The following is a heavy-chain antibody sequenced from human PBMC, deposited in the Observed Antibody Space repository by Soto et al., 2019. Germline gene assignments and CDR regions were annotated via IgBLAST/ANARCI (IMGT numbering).Heavy chain of an antibody. Sequence: GGSLRLSCAASGFTFSSYAMHWVRQAPGKGLEWVAVISYDGSNKYYADSVKGRFTISRDNSKNTLYLQMNSLRAEDTAVYYCARFDGDRLAYCGGDCYPAIDYWGQGTLFTVSS. J-gene: IGHJ4*02. CDR1: GFTFSSYA. CDR3: ARFDGDRLAYCGGDCYPAIDY. V-gene: IGHV3-30-3*01. D-gene: IGHD2-21*02. CDR2: ISYDGSNK.